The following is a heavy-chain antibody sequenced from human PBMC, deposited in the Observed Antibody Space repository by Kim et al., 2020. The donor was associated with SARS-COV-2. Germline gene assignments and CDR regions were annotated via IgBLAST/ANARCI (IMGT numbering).Heavy chain of an antibody. V-gene: IGHV3-30*03. D-gene: IGHD2-2*01. J-gene: IGHJ5*02. Sequence: SVKGRFTISRDNSKNTLYLQMNSLRAEDTAVYYCATIVVVPAAGGNWFDPWGQGTLVTVSS. CDR3: ATIVVVPAAGGNWFDP.